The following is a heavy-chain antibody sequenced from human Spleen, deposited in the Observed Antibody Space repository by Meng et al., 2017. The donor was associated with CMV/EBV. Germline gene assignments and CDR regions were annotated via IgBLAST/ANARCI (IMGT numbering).Heavy chain of an antibody. Sequence: GGSLRLSCAASGFTLSNYWMSWVRQAPGKGLEWVANINQDGTEKNYVDSVKGRFTISRDNAKSSLFLQMNSLRAEDTAVFYCVRGYNSFDSWGQGTLVTVSS. V-gene: IGHV3-7*03. CDR2: INQDGTEK. CDR3: VRGYNSFDS. CDR1: GFTLSNYW. J-gene: IGHJ4*02. D-gene: IGHD1-1*01.